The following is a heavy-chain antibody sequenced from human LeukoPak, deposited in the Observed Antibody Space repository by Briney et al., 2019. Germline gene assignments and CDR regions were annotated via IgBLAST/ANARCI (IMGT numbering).Heavy chain of an antibody. V-gene: IGHV3-23*01. J-gene: IGHJ5*01. CDR3: GYYNSGSYSTPDS. CDR1: GFTFSSYG. D-gene: IGHD3-10*01. Sequence: GGSLRLSCAASGFTFSSYGMSWVRQAPGKGLEWVSGLSGLGYRTHYADSVKGRFTISRDNSKNTLYLQMKTLRSEDTAVYYCGYYNSGSYSTPDSWGQGTQVTVSS. CDR2: LSGLGYRT.